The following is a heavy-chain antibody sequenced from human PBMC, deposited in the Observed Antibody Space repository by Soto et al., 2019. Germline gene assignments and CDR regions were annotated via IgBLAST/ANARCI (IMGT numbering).Heavy chain of an antibody. CDR3: ASSTGGYYFDY. D-gene: IGHD1-1*01. CDR2: MNPNSGNT. Sequence: ASVKVSCKASGYTFTSYDINWVRQATGQGLEWMGWMNPNSGNTGYAQKFQGWVTMTRDTSISTAYMELSRLRSDDTAVYYCASSTGGYYFDYWGQGALVTVSS. J-gene: IGHJ4*02. V-gene: IGHV1-8*01. CDR1: GYTFTSYD.